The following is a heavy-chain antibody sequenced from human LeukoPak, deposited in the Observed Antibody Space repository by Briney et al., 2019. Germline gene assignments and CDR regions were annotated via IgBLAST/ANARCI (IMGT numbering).Heavy chain of an antibody. CDR2: ISYSGST. Sequence: SETLSLTCTVSSGSINGYYWSWIRQPPGKGLEWIGYISYSGSTDYNPSLRSRAATSVDTFTNQFSLMLTSVTAADTAVYYCARSRGSGSYFDSWGQGSLVTVSS. CDR1: SGSINGYY. J-gene: IGHJ4*02. D-gene: IGHD3-10*01. V-gene: IGHV4-59*01. CDR3: ARSRGSGSYFDS.